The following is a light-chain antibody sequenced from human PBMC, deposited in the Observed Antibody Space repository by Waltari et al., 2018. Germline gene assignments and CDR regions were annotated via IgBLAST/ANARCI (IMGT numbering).Light chain of an antibody. CDR3: QQYGSSPLT. CDR1: QSVRSSY. J-gene: IGKJ4*01. V-gene: IGKV3-20*01. Sequence: IVSTQPLVTLSLSPEERATHSCRASQSVRSSYLALYQQKPGQATRLIIYGASSRATDIPDRFSGSGSGTDFTHTISRLEPEDFAVYYCQQYGSSPLTFGGGTKVKIK. CDR2: GAS.